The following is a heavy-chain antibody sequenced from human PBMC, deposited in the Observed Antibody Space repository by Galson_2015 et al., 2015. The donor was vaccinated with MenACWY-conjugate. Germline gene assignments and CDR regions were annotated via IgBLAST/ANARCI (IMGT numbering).Heavy chain of an antibody. CDR3: VRAEGWVRNAFDL. Sequence: SLRLSCAASGFRFSSYTFYWVRQSPGKGLEWVAVVSYDASSRYYRDSVQGRFTISRDNSKNTVSLEMSSLGPEDSAVYYCVRAEGWVRNAFDLWGQGTMVTVSS. V-gene: IGHV3-30*10. D-gene: IGHD1-1*01. CDR2: VSYDASSR. CDR1: GFRFSSYT. J-gene: IGHJ3*01.